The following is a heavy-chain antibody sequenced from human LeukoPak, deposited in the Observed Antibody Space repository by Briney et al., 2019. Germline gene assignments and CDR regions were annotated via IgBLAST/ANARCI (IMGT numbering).Heavy chain of an antibody. CDR3: ARDSAQLWFVPDC. CDR2: VFTSGIT. Sequence: SETLSLTCTVSGGSISIYYWNWIRQPAGKGLEWIGRVFTSGITNYNPSLKSRVTMSVDTSKNQFSLKLSSVTAADTAVYYCARDSAQLWFVPDCWGQGTQVTVSS. V-gene: IGHV4-4*07. J-gene: IGHJ4*02. CDR1: GGSISIYY. D-gene: IGHD5-18*01.